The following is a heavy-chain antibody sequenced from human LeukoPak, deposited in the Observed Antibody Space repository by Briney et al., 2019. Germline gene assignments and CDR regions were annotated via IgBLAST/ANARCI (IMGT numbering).Heavy chain of an antibody. CDR2: ISGSGGNT. V-gene: IGHV3-23*01. J-gene: IGHJ4*02. CDR3: VRSLVRSYLYFDY. Sequence: HPGGSLRLSCAASGFTFSNYAMSWVRQAPGKGLEWVSAISGSGGNTYYADSVKGRFTISRDNSKNTLYLQMTSLRAEDTAVYYCVRSLVRSYLYFDYWGQGTLVTVSS. CDR1: GFTFSNYA. D-gene: IGHD1-26*01.